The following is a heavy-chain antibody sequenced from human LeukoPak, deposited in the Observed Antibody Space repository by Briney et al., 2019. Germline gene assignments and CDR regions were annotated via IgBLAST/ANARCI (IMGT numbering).Heavy chain of an antibody. CDR1: GFTFSSYS. Sequence: GGSLRLSCAASGFTFSSYSMNWVRQAPGKGLEWVSSISSSSSYIYYADSVKGRFTISRDNAKDSLYLQMNSLRAEDTAVYYCARDVSSTSCYDYWGQGTLVTVSS. D-gene: IGHD2-2*01. J-gene: IGHJ4*02. V-gene: IGHV3-21*01. CDR3: ARDVSSTSCYDY. CDR2: ISSSSSYI.